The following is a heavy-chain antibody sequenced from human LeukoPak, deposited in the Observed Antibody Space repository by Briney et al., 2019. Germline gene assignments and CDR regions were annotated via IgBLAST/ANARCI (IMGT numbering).Heavy chain of an antibody. CDR2: ISVSGGST. D-gene: IGHD1-26*01. V-gene: IGHV3-23*01. Sequence: GGSLRLSCVAFGFTFDNYGMSWVRQAPGKGLQWVSYISVSGGSTYYTDSVKGRFTISRDNSRSTLYLQLDGLRAEDTAVYFCAKGESGNFPGRGYFDYWGQGTLVTVSS. J-gene: IGHJ4*02. CDR1: GFTFDNYG. CDR3: AKGESGNFPGRGYFDY.